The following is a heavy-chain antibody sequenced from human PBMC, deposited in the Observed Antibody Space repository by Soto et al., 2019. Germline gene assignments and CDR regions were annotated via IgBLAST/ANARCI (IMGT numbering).Heavy chain of an antibody. J-gene: IGHJ4*02. Sequence: QVQLVQSGAEVKKPGSSVKVSCKASGGTFSSYTISWVRQAPGQGLEWMGRIIPILGIANYAQNFQGRVTITADKSTSTAYMELSSLRSEDTAVYYCASLSIAAVVYFDYWGQGTLVTVSS. CDR3: ASLSIAAVVYFDY. V-gene: IGHV1-69*02. CDR1: GGTFSSYT. D-gene: IGHD6-13*01. CDR2: IIPILGIA.